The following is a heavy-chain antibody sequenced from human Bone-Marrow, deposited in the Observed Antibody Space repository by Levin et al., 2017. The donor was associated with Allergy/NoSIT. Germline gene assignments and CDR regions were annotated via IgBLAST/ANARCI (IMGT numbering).Heavy chain of an antibody. Sequence: SETLSLTCTVSGGSISSGGYYWSWIRQHPGKGLEWIGYIYYSGSTYYNPSLKSRVTISVDTSKNQFSLKLSSVTAADTAVYYCARDELERHAFDIWGQGTMVTVSS. CDR1: GGSISSGGYY. CDR2: IYYSGST. J-gene: IGHJ3*02. V-gene: IGHV4-31*03. CDR3: ARDELERHAFDI. D-gene: IGHD1-1*01.